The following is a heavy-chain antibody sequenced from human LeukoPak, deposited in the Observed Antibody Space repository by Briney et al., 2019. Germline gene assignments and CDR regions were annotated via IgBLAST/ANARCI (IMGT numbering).Heavy chain of an antibody. CDR2: IYTSGST. CDR3: ARGPSGYSSSWYGGGYFDY. CDR1: GGSISSGSYY. J-gene: IGHJ4*02. Sequence: SETLSLTCTVSGGSISSGSYYWSWIRQPAGKELEWIGRIYTSGSTNYNPSLKSRVTISVDTSKNQFSLKLSSVTAADTAVYYCARGPSGYSSSWYGGGYFDYWGQGTLVTVSS. V-gene: IGHV4-61*02. D-gene: IGHD6-13*01.